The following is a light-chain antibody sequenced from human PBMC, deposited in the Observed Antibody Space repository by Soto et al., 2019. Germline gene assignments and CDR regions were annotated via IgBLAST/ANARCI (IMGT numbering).Light chain of an antibody. CDR3: GTWDSSLSAGGV. CDR1: SSNIGNNY. V-gene: IGLV1-51*02. J-gene: IGLJ1*01. Sequence: QSVLTQPPSVSAAPGQKVTISCSGSSSNIGNNYVSWYQQLPGTAPKLLIYENNKRPSGIPDRFSGSKSGTSATLGITGLQTGDEADYYCGTWDSSLSAGGVFGTGTKVTXL. CDR2: ENN.